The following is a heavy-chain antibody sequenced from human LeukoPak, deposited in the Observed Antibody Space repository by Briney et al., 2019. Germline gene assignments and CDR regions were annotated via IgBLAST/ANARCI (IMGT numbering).Heavy chain of an antibody. J-gene: IGHJ4*02. Sequence: PSETLSLTCTVSGGSISSYYWSWIRQPPGKGLEWIGYIYYSGSTNYNPSLKSRVTISVDTSKNQFSLKLSSVTAADTAVYYCASRDLWFGEYDYWGQGTLVTVSS. CDR2: IYYSGST. V-gene: IGHV4-59*08. CDR1: GGSISSYY. D-gene: IGHD3-10*01. CDR3: ASRDLWFGEYDY.